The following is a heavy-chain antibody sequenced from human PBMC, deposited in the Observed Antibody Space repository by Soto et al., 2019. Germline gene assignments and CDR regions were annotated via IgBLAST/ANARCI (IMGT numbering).Heavy chain of an antibody. CDR2: ISGSGGST. Sequence: GGSLRLSCAASGFTFSSYSMNLVRQAPGKGLEWVSSISGSGGSTYYADSVKGRFTISRDNYKNTLYLQMNSLRAEDTAVYYCAKADVNVDIVATIEPYYYYYMDVWGKGTTVTVSS. CDR1: GFTFSSYS. J-gene: IGHJ6*03. CDR3: AKADVNVDIVATIEPYYYYYMDV. V-gene: IGHV3-23*01. D-gene: IGHD5-12*01.